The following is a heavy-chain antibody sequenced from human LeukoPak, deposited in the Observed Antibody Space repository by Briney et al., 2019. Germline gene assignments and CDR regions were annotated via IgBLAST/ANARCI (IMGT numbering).Heavy chain of an antibody. Sequence: GGSLRLSCAASGFTFSSYGVHWVRQAPGKGLEWVAVISYDGSNKYYADSVKGRFTISRDNSKNTLYLQMNSLRAEDTAVYYCARRSYGFLGVDYWGQGTLVTVSS. CDR3: ARRSYGFLGVDY. J-gene: IGHJ4*02. V-gene: IGHV3-30*03. CDR2: ISYDGSNK. D-gene: IGHD5-18*01. CDR1: GFTFSSYG.